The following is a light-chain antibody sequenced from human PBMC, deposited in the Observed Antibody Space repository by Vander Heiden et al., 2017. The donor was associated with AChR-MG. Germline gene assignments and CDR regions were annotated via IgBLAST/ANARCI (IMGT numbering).Light chain of an antibody. CDR2: SNV. J-gene: IGLJ3*02. CDR1: RASVALNP. V-gene: IGLV1-44*01. CDR3: ALWDDSLNSWV. Sequence: QSVLTQPPAVSGTPGQRVTISCSGSRASVALNPLTWYQQLPGTAPKLLIYSNVERHSGVPDRFSGSKSGTSASLAISGLQSEDEAHYYCALWDDSLNSWVFGGGTKLTVL.